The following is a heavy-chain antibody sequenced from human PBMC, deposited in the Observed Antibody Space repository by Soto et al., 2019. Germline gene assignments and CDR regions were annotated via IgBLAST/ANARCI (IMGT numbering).Heavy chain of an antibody. CDR3: AMGISSSWYFYFDY. J-gene: IGHJ4*02. Sequence: ASVKVSCKASEYTFTSYAMHWVRQAPGQRLEWMGWINAGNGNTKYSQKFQGRVTITRDTSASTAYMELSSLRSEDTAVYYCAMGISSSWYFYFDYWGQGTLVTVSS. D-gene: IGHD6-13*01. V-gene: IGHV1-3*01. CDR1: EYTFTSYA. CDR2: INAGNGNT.